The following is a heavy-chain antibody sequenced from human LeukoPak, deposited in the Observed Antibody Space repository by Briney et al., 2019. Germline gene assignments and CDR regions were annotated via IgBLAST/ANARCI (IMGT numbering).Heavy chain of an antibody. CDR2: IKSDGSSI. CDR1: GFTFSSYA. Sequence: GGSLRLSCAASGFTFSSYAMSWVRQVPGKGLVWVSRIKSDGSSIMYADSVRGRFTISRDNAKNTLYLQMNSLRAEDTAVYYCARDLDYGGRSNFDHWGQGTLVTVSS. J-gene: IGHJ4*02. D-gene: IGHD4-23*01. V-gene: IGHV3-74*03. CDR3: ARDLDYGGRSNFDH.